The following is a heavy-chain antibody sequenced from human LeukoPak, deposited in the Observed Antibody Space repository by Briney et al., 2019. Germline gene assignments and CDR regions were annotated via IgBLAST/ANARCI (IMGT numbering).Heavy chain of an antibody. CDR1: GFTFNTYG. CDR2: IRYDGSDK. Sequence: GGSLRLSCAASGFTFNTYGMHWVRQAPGKGVEWVTFIRYDGSDKYYAESVKGRFTISRDNSKNTLYIQMNSLRAEDTAVYYCAMGPSGYSSGWFYYFDSWGQGTLVTVSS. V-gene: IGHV3-30*02. CDR3: AMGPSGYSSGWFYYFDS. J-gene: IGHJ4*02. D-gene: IGHD6-19*01.